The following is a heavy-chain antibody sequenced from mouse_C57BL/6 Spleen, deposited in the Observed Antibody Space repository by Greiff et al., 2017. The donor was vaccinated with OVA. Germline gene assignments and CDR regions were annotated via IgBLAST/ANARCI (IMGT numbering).Heavy chain of an antibody. CDR1: GFTFSDYY. CDR2: INYDGSST. V-gene: IGHV5-16*01. J-gene: IGHJ1*03. CDR3: ARDTYDGYYVNWYFDV. D-gene: IGHD2-3*01. Sequence: EVKLMESEGGLVQPGSSMKLSCTASGFTFSDYYMAWVRQVPEKGLEWVANINYDGSSTYCLDSLKSRFIISRDNAKNILYLQMSSLKSEDTATYYCARDTYDGYYVNWYFDVWGTGTTVTVSS.